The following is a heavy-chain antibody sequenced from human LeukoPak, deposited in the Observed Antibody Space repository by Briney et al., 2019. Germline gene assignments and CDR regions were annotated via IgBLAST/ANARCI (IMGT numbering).Heavy chain of an antibody. Sequence: PETLSLTCAVYGGSFSGYYWSWIRQPPGGGLEWIGEINQSGSTNYNRSLKSRVTISVDRSKKQFSLKLSSVTAADTAVYYCARRIVVVPAAKENWFAPWGQGTLVTVSS. D-gene: IGHD2-2*01. J-gene: IGHJ5*02. CDR2: INQSGST. CDR1: GGSFSGYY. CDR3: ARRIVVVPAAKENWFAP. V-gene: IGHV4-34*01.